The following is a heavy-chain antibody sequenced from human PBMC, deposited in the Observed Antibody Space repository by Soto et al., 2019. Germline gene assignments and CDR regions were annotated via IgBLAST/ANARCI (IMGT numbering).Heavy chain of an antibody. CDR1: GDSVSSYSAA. J-gene: IGHJ5*02. D-gene: IGHD3-10*01. Sequence: SQTLSLTCAISGDSVSSYSAAWNWIRQSPSGGLECLGRTYYRSRFFSDYAESVKSRIIINPDTSKNQFSLQLKSVTPEDTAVYYCVRDRYSSSGWFDPWGQGTPVTVSS. V-gene: IGHV6-1*01. CDR2: TYYRSRFFS. CDR3: VRDRYSSSGWFDP.